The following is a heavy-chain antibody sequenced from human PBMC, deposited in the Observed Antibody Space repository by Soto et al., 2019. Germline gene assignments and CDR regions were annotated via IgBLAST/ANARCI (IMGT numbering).Heavy chain of an antibody. J-gene: IGHJ5*02. CDR1: GYTLTELS. CDR2: FDPEDGET. D-gene: IGHD2-2*01. Sequence: EASVKVSCKVSGYTLTELSMHWVRQAPGKGLEWMGGFDPEDGETIYAQKFQGRVTMTEDTSTDTAYMELSSLRSEDTAVYYCATAEADCSSTSCYQFDPWGQGTLVTVSS. V-gene: IGHV1-24*01. CDR3: ATAEADCSSTSCYQFDP.